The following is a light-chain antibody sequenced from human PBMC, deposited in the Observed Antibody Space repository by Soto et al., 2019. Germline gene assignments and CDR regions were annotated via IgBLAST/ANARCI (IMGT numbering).Light chain of an antibody. CDR2: EVS. J-gene: IGLJ1*01. CDR1: SSYVGNYIY. CDR3: SSYTSNNTPFV. Sequence: QSSPTQPASVSGSPGQSITISCTGTSSYVGNYIYVSWFQHHPGKAPKLMIYEVSNRPSGVSNRFSASKSGNTASLTISGLQAEDEADYYCSSYTSNNTPFVFGTGTKVTVL. V-gene: IGLV2-14*01.